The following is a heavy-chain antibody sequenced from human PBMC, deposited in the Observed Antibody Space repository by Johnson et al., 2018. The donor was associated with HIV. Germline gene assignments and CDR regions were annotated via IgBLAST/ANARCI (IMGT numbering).Heavy chain of an antibody. V-gene: IGHV3-30-3*01. D-gene: IGHD1-26*01. CDR1: GFTFSSYA. CDR2: ISYDGSNK. J-gene: IGHJ3*02. Sequence: QVQLVESGGGVVQPGRSLRLSCAASGFTFSSYAMHWVRQAPGKGLEWVAVISYDGSNKYYADSVKGRFTIPRDNAKNSLYLQMNSLRAEDTAVYYCARAAYSGSHHDAFDIWGQGTMVTVSS. CDR3: ARAAYSGSHHDAFDI.